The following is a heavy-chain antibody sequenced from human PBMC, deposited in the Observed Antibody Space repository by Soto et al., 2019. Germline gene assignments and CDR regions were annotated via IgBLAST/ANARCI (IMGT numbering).Heavy chain of an antibody. CDR3: ARGGDWKFDY. CDR2: VYYSGTP. Sequence: SETLSLTCAVSGVSSRQSSYFWGWIRQPPGKGLEWIASVYYSGTPYYSPSLKSRVTISIDTSKTQISLKLNSLTAADTAVYYCARGGDWKFDYWGQGNLVTVSS. V-gene: IGHV4-39*01. J-gene: IGHJ4*02. D-gene: IGHD2-21*02. CDR1: GVSSRQSSYF.